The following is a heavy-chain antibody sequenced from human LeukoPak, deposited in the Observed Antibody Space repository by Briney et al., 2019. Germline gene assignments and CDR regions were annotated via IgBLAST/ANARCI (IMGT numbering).Heavy chain of an antibody. V-gene: IGHV3-23*01. D-gene: IGHD2-2*01. Sequence: GGSLRLSCAASGFTFSSYAMSWVRQAPGKGLEWVSAISGSGGSTYYADSVKGRFTISRDNSKNTLYLQMNSLRAEDTAVYYCAKAREDIVVVPAADYFDYWGQGTLVTVSS. CDR2: ISGSGGST. J-gene: IGHJ4*02. CDR1: GFTFSSYA. CDR3: AKAREDIVVVPAADYFDY.